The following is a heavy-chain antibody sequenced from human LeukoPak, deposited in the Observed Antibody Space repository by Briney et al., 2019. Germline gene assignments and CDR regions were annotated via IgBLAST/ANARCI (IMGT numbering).Heavy chain of an antibody. J-gene: IGHJ4*02. V-gene: IGHV3-21*01. CDR3: ARAVIAPDIDY. CDR2: ISSSSTYI. CDR1: GFTFSSYR. D-gene: IGHD6-13*01. Sequence: GGSLRLSCAASGFTFSSYRMKWVRQAQGKGLEGVSSISSSSTYIYYADSLKGRFTISRHNAKNSLYLQMNSLRAEDTAVYYCARAVIAPDIDYWGQGTLVTVSS.